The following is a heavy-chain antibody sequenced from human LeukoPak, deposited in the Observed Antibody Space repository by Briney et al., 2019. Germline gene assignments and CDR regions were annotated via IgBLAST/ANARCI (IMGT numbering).Heavy chain of an antibody. Sequence: GGSLRLSCAASGFTFSSYAMSWVRQAPGKGLEWVSAISGSGGSTYYADSVKGRFTISRDNSKNTLYLQMNSLRDEDTAVYYCARDRSSWSVAFDIWGQGTMVTVSS. CDR3: ARDRSSWSVAFDI. V-gene: IGHV3-23*01. CDR1: GFTFSSYA. J-gene: IGHJ3*02. CDR2: ISGSGGST. D-gene: IGHD6-13*01.